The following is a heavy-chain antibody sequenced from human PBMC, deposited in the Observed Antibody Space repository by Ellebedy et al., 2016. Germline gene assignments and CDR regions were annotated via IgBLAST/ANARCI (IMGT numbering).Heavy chain of an antibody. CDR1: GGTFGSNG. CDR2: IIPIFDTA. Sequence: SVKVSXXASGGTFGSNGISWVRQAPGQGLEWMGGIIPIFDTATYAQKFQGRVTITADKSTATAYMELSSLKSEDTALYYCARDRLTRIMTGYYYYGMDVWGQGTTVTVSS. V-gene: IGHV1-69*06. J-gene: IGHJ6*02. D-gene: IGHD3-9*01. CDR3: ARDRLTRIMTGYYYYGMDV.